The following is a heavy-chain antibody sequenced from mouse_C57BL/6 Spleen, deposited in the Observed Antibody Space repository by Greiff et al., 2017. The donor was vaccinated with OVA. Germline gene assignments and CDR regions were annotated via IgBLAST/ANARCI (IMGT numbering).Heavy chain of an antibody. D-gene: IGHD1-1*01. CDR2: IYPGDGDT. CDR3: ARGGYCSSCAMDY. J-gene: IGHJ4*01. V-gene: IGHV1-82*01. Sequence: QVQLQQSGPELVKPGASVKISCKASGYAFSSSWMNWVKQRPGKGLEWIGRIYPGDGDTNYPGNFKGPSTLSADTSSSTAYMQLSSLTSEDSAVYICARGGYCSSCAMDYWGQGTSVTVSS. CDR1: GYAFSSSW.